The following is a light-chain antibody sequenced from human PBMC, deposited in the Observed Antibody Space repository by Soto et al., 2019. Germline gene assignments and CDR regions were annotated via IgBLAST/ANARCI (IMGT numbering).Light chain of an antibody. V-gene: IGKV3-20*01. CDR2: GAS. CDR1: QTVNNNY. J-gene: IGKJ4*01. Sequence: LSLSPGERATLSCRASQTVNNNYLAWYQQIPGQAPRLLISGASGRATGTPDRFSGSASGTDFTLTISRLEPEDFAVYYCQQYGSSPLTFGGGTKVDIK. CDR3: QQYGSSPLT.